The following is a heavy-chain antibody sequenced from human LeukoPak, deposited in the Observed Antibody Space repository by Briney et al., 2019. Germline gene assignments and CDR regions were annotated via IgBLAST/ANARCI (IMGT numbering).Heavy chain of an antibody. D-gene: IGHD3-9*01. J-gene: IGHJ4*02. Sequence: PGGSLRLSCAASGFTFSSYSMNWVRQAPGKGLEWVSSISSSSSYIYYADSVKGRFTISRDNAKNSLYLQMNSLRAEDTAVYYCATDILTGYYGGYWGQGTLVTVSS. CDR2: ISSSSSYI. CDR3: ATDILTGYYGGY. CDR1: GFTFSSYS. V-gene: IGHV3-21*04.